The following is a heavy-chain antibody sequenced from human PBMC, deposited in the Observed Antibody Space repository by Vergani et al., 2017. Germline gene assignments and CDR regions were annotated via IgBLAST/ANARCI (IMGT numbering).Heavy chain of an antibody. CDR1: RFDFSDYY. V-gene: IGHV3-11*06. J-gene: IGHJ4*02. CDR3: AKDPGGSYAKHFDS. Sequence: QGQLVESGGGLVKPGGSLRLSCAASRFDFSDYYMSWIRQAPGKGLEWVAIIHYNGSYKYYGDSVRGRFTISRDNSKNTLYLQMNSLRVEDTAVYSCAKDPGGSYAKHFDSWGQGTLVTVSS. D-gene: IGHD1-26*01. CDR2: IHYNGSYK.